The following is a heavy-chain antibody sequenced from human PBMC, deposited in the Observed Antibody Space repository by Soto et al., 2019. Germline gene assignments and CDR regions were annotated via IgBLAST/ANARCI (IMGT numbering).Heavy chain of an antibody. CDR3: AREHYGDYIDY. J-gene: IGHJ4*02. Sequence: SETLSLTCTVSGGSINSGGYYWGWIRQHPGKGLEWIGYIHYSGSTYYNPSLESRFTISVDTSENQFSLKLSSVTAADTAVYYCAREHYGDYIDYWGQGTLVTVSS. CDR1: GGSINSGGYY. CDR2: IHYSGST. V-gene: IGHV4-31*03. D-gene: IGHD4-17*01.